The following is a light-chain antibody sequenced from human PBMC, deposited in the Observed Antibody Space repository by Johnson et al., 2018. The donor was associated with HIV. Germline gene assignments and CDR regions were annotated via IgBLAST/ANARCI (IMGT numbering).Light chain of an antibody. V-gene: IGLV1-51*02. CDR1: SSNIGNNY. CDR3: GTWDSSLSAGPYV. CDR2: ENN. J-gene: IGLJ1*01. Sequence: QPPSVSAAPGQKVTISCSGSSSNIGNNYVSWYQQLPGTAPKLLIYENNKRPSGIPDRFSGSKSGTSATLGITGLQTGDEADYYCGTWDSSLSAGPYVFGTGTKVTVL.